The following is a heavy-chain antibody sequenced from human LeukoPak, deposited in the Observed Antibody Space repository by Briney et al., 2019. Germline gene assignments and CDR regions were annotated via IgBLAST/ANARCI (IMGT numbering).Heavy chain of an antibody. V-gene: IGHV3-30*18. J-gene: IGHJ4*02. CDR1: GFAFSSYS. CDR3: AKGGASVTRYVDY. D-gene: IGHD4-17*01. Sequence: GGSLRLSCAASGFAFSSYSMQWVRQTPGKGLEWVGIMSNSGENTFYGEAVKGRFTISRDNSQNTLYLQMNSLRPEDTAVYYCAKGGASVTRYVDYWGQGTLVTVSS. CDR2: MSNSGENT.